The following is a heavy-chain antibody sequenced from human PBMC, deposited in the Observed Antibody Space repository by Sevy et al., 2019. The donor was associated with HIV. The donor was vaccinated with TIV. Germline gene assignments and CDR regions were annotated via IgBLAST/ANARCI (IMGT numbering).Heavy chain of an antibody. J-gene: IGHJ6*02. D-gene: IGHD1-1*01. CDR1: GGPFNTYA. V-gene: IGHV1-69*13. CDR2: IIPLFGTT. CDR3: ATEVGGSVQLERLTSYYGMDV. Sequence: ASVKVSCKASGGPFNTYAITWIRQAPGQGLEWMGGIIPLFGTTNYAQKFQGRVTITADESRTTAYMELRSLTSEDTAVYYCATEVGGSVQLERLTSYYGMDVWGQRTTVTVSS.